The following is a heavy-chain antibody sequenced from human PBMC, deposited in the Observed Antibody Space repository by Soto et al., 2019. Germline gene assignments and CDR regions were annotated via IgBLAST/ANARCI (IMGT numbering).Heavy chain of an antibody. CDR2: IIPIFGTA. J-gene: IGHJ2*01. D-gene: IGHD4-17*01. CDR1: GGTFSSYA. CDR3: AVLDYGCNRWYIDL. Sequence: ASVKVSCKASGGTFSSYASGWVRQAPGQGLEWMGGIIPIFGTANYAQKFQGRVTITADESTSTAYMELSSLRSEDTAVYHCAVLDYGCNRWYIDLWGRGTMVTVSS. V-gene: IGHV1-69*13.